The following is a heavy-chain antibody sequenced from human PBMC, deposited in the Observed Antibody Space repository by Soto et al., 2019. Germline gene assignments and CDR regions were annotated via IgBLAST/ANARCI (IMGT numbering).Heavy chain of an antibody. Sequence: SETLSLTCAVYGGSFSGYYWSWIRQPPGKGLEWIGEINHSGSTNYNPSLKSRVTISVDTSKNQFSLKLSSVTAADTAVYYCARGPRNSSSWYYYYYYMDVWGKGTTVTVSS. V-gene: IGHV4-34*01. J-gene: IGHJ6*03. D-gene: IGHD6-13*01. CDR3: ARGPRNSSSWYYYYYYMDV. CDR2: INHSGST. CDR1: GGSFSGYY.